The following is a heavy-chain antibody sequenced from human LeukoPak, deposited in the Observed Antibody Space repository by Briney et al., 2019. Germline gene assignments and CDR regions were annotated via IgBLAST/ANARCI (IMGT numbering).Heavy chain of an antibody. CDR2: TYYRSKWYN. D-gene: IGHD3-3*01. CDR3: ARDTRITIFGVVGWFDP. CDR1: GDSVSSNSAA. V-gene: IGHV6-1*01. Sequence: SQTLSLTCAISGDSVSSNSAAWNWIRQSPSRGLEWLGRTYYRSKWYNDYTVSVKSRITINPDTSKNQFSLQLNSVTPEDTAVYCCARDTRITIFGVVGWFDPWGQGTLVTVSS. J-gene: IGHJ5*02.